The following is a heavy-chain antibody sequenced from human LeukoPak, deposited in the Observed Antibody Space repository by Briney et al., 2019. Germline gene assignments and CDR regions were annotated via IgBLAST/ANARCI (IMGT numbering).Heavy chain of an antibody. CDR1: GFTFNSYW. CDR2: VQQEGSEK. D-gene: IGHD3-10*01. Sequence: GGSLRLSCAASGFTFNSYWMSWVRQAPGKGLEWVANVQQEGSEKYYLDSVKGRFTISRDNAKSSLFLQMDSLRADDTAVYYCVRDVRGSGSYWGQGTLVTVSS. J-gene: IGHJ4*02. V-gene: IGHV3-7*01. CDR3: VRDVRGSGSY.